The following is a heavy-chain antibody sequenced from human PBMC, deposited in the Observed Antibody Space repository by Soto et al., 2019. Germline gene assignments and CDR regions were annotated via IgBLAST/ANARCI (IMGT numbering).Heavy chain of an antibody. V-gene: IGHV3-7*01. J-gene: IGHJ4*02. CDR2: IKEDGSRK. CDR1: GFIFSDYW. Sequence: EVQLVESGGGLVQPGGSLRLSCAASGFIFSDYWMAWVRQAPGKGLEWVANIKEDGSRKYYMESAKGRITISRDNAKNSLFLQMNSPRVEDTAVYYCVSFEAIGSWGQGTLVTVSS. CDR3: VSFEAIGS.